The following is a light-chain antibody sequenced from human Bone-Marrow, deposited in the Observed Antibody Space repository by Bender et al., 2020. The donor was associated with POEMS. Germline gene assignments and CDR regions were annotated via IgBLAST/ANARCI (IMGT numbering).Light chain of an antibody. Sequence: QSALTQPASVSGSPGQSITISCTGTSSDVGNYNLVSWYQQYPGKAPKLIIYEDNKRPSGVSNRFSGSKSGNTASLTISGLQAEDEADYYCCSYAGSRVFGGGTKLTVL. CDR2: EDN. V-gene: IGLV2-23*01. CDR1: SSDVGNYNL. J-gene: IGLJ2*01. CDR3: CSYAGSRV.